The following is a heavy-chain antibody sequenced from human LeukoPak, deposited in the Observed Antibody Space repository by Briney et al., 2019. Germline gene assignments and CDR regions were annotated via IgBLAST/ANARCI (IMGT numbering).Heavy chain of an antibody. CDR3: ARPSMYSSSWYGGTTTHDYNWFDP. D-gene: IGHD6-13*01. CDR2: ISAYNGNT. J-gene: IGHJ5*02. V-gene: IGHV1-18*01. CDR1: GGTFSSYA. Sequence: GTSVKVSCKASGGTFSSYAISWVRQAPGQGLEWMGWISAYNGNTNYAQKLQGRVTMTTDTSTSTAYMELRSLRSDDTAVYYCARPSMYSSSWYGGTTTHDYNWFDPWGQGTLVTVSS.